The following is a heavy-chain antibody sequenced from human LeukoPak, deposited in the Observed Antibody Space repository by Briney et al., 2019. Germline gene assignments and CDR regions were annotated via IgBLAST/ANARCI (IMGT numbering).Heavy chain of an antibody. V-gene: IGHV4-59*08. D-gene: IGHD1-26*01. CDR2: IYYSGNT. Sequence: SETLSLTCTVSGGSISSYYWSWIRQSPGKGLEWIGNIYYSGNTNYNPSLKSRVTISIDTSRIHFSLHLSSVTAADTAVYYCARTRYSGSHNSAFDLWGQGTVVTVSS. J-gene: IGHJ3*01. CDR3: ARTRYSGSHNSAFDL. CDR1: GGSISSYY.